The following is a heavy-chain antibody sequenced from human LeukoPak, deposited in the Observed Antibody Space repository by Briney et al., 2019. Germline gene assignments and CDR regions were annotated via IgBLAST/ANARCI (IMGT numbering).Heavy chain of an antibody. CDR2: ISNDGSST. D-gene: IGHD1-26*01. V-gene: IGHV3-74*01. J-gene: IGHJ3*02. Sequence: PGRSLRLSCAASGFTFSSSWMHWVRQAPGKGLVWVSRISNDGSSTAYADSVKGRFTISRDNAKNTLYLQMNSLRAEDTAVYYCARSGNYRFDIWGQGTMVTVSS. CDR1: GFTFSSSW. CDR3: ARSGNYRFDI.